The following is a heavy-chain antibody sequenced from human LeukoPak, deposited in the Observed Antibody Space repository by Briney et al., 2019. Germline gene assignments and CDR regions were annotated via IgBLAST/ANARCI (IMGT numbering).Heavy chain of an antibody. CDR1: GYTFTGYY. CDR3: TLESLERLFDY. V-gene: IGHV1-2*02. D-gene: IGHD1-1*01. CDR2: INPNSGGT. Sequence: ASVKVSCKASGYTFTGYYMHWVRQAPGQGLEWMGWINPNSGGTNYAQKFQGRVTMTRDTSISTAYMEVSRLRSDDTAVYYCTLESLERLFDYWGQGTLVSVSS. J-gene: IGHJ4*02.